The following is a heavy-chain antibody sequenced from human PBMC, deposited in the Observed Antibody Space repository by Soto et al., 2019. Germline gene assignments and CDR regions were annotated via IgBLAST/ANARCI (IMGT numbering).Heavy chain of an antibody. CDR1: GYTFTSYD. Sequence: QVQLVQSGAEVKKPGASVKVSCKASGYTFTSYDISWVRQAPGQGLEWVGWMSTSNGNTNYAQKLQGRVTMTTDTATSTANMELRSLIPDDTAVYFCARDRNWVDPWCQGTLVTVS. CDR2: MSTSNGNT. J-gene: IGHJ5*02. CDR3: ARDRNWVDP. V-gene: IGHV1-18*01.